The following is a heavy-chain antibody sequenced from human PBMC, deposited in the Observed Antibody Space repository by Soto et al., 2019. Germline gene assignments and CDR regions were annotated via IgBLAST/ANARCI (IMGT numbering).Heavy chain of an antibody. V-gene: IGHV3-23*01. D-gene: IGHD6-13*01. CDR1: GFTFRSYA. CDR2: ISAAGGST. CDR3: ARGPHRIAAVNCFDH. Sequence: EVQLLESGGDLVQPGGSLRLSCAASGFTFRSYAMSWVRQAPGKGLEWVSSISAAGGSTYYADSVVGRFTISRDNSKNTLYLQMNSLRAEDTAVYYCARGPHRIAAVNCFDHWGQGTLVTVSS. J-gene: IGHJ5*02.